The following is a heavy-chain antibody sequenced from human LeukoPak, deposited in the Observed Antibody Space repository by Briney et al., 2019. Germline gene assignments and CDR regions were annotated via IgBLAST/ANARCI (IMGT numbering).Heavy chain of an antibody. D-gene: IGHD2-2*02. J-gene: IGHJ5*02. CDR1: GGSFSGYY. CDR2: IYHSGST. CDR3: ARSTHIVVVPAAIMIWFDP. V-gene: IGHV4-34*01. Sequence: SETLSLTCAVYGGSFSGYYWSWIRQPPGKGLEWIGEIYHSGSTNYNPSLKSRVTISVDTSKNQFSLKLSSVTAADTAVYYSARSTHIVVVPAAIMIWFDPWGQGTLVTVSS.